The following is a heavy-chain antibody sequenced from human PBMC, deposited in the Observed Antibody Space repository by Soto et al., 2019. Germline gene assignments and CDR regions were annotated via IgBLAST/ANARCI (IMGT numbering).Heavy chain of an antibody. D-gene: IGHD3-16*02. CDR3: TSLYYGH. V-gene: IGHV3-15*01. Sequence: GGSLRLSCAASEFTFTYAWMSWVRQAPGKGLEWVGRIKSKTDGGTTDYAAPVKGRFTISRDESQNTLYLQMNSLKTEDTAVYYCTSLYYGHWGQGTLVTVSS. J-gene: IGHJ4*02. CDR1: EFTFTYAW. CDR2: IKSKTDGGTT.